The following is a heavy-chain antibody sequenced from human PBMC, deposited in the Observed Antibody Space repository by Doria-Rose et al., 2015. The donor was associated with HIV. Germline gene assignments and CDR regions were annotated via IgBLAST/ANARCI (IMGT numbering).Heavy chain of an antibody. Sequence: SGASVSSRGYYWNCIRQVPGKGLESLGYTYYTGTSDYSPSLKSRLNMAVDTSKNQFSLKLSFVTVADTAVYYCARMGSYRKLAYWGQGALVIVS. CDR3: ARMGSYRKLAY. J-gene: IGHJ4*01. D-gene: IGHD3-3*01. CDR2: TYYTGTS. CDR1: GASVSSRGYY. V-gene: IGHV4-31*02.